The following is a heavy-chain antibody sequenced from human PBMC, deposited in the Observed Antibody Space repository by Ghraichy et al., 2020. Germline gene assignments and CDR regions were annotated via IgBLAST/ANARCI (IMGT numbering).Heavy chain of an antibody. V-gene: IGHV4-34*01. J-gene: IGHJ5*02. CDR3: ARGRSYYYGSGSYPRDNWFDP. Sequence: SETLSLTCAVYGGSFSGYYWSWIRQPPGKGLEWIGEINHSGSTNYNPSLKSRVTISVDTSKNQFSLKLSSVTAADTAVYYCARGRSYYYGSGSYPRDNWFDPWGQGTLVTVSS. D-gene: IGHD3-10*01. CDR2: INHSGST. CDR1: GGSFSGYY.